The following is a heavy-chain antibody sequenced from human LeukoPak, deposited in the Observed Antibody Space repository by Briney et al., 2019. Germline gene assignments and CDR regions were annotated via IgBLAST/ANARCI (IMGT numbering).Heavy chain of an antibody. J-gene: IGHJ4*02. CDR3: ARRRDYFDY. Sequence: GGSLRLSCAASGFALSDYYMSWIRQAPGKGLEWISYISSSGSNIYYADSVKGRFTMSRDNAKGSLYLQMNSLRAEDTAIYYCARRRDYFDYWGQGTLVTVSS. CDR1: GFALSDYY. CDR2: ISSSGSNI. V-gene: IGHV3-11*01.